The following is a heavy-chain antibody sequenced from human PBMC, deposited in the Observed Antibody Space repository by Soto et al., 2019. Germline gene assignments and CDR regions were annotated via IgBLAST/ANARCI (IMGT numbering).Heavy chain of an antibody. CDR3: ARGGRGIQLFLTFDH. Sequence: ASVKVSCKASGYSFMTYFIHWVRQAPGQSLEWMGWINAGNGNTKFSQHFQDRVTITRDTSASTVNMELSSLRSEDTAVYYCARGGRGIQLFLTFDHWGPGTLVTAPQ. D-gene: IGHD5-18*01. V-gene: IGHV1-3*01. CDR1: GYSFMTYF. J-gene: IGHJ4*02. CDR2: INAGNGNT.